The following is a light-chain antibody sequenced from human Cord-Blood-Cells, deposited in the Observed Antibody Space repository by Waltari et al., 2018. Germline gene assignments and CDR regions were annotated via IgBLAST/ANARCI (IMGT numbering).Light chain of an antibody. V-gene: IGLV8-61*01. CDR3: VLYMGSGIWV. J-gene: IGLJ3*02. CDR1: SGSVSTSYY. Sequence: QTVVTQEPSFSVSPGGTVTLTCGLSSGSVSTSYYPSWYQQTPGQAPRTPIYSTNPRSSGVPDLFSGSILGNKAALTITGAQADDESDYYCVLYMGSGIWVFGGGTKLTVL. CDR2: STN.